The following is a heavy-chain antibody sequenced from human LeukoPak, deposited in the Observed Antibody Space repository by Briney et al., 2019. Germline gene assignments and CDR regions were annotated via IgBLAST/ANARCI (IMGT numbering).Heavy chain of an antibody. V-gene: IGHV4-39*01. Sequence: SETLSLTWTVSGGSISSNNYFWGWIRQPPGKGLEWIGSIYDSGSTYYNPSLKSRVTISVDTSKNQFSLKLNSVTAADTAMYYCQSRFLEWLLDYWGQGTLVTVSS. CDR3: QSRFLEWLLDY. D-gene: IGHD3-3*01. CDR2: IYDSGST. CDR1: GGSISSNNYF. J-gene: IGHJ4*02.